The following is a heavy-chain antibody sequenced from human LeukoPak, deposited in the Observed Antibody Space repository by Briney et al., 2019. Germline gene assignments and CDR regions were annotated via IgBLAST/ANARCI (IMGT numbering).Heavy chain of an antibody. V-gene: IGHV4-39*01. D-gene: IGHD6-13*01. Sequence: SETLSLTCIVSGGSISSSSYYWGWIRQPPGKGLEWIGTIYYSGSTYYNPSLKTRVTISVDTSKNQFSLKLSSVTAADTAVYYCANIAAAVLSVDYWGQGTLVTVSS. CDR1: GGSISSSSYY. CDR2: IYYSGST. CDR3: ANIAAAVLSVDY. J-gene: IGHJ4*02.